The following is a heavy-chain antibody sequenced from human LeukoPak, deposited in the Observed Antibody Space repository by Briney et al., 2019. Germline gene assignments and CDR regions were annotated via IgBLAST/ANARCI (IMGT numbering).Heavy chain of an antibody. CDR3: ARESSSWDLNWFDP. Sequence: GGSLRLSCAASGFTFSSYSMTWVRQAPGKGLEWVSSISSSSSYIYYADSVKGRFTISRDNAKNSLYLQMNSLRAEDAAVYYCARESSSWDLNWFDPWGQGTLVTVSS. D-gene: IGHD6-13*01. V-gene: IGHV3-21*01. J-gene: IGHJ5*02. CDR2: ISSSSSYI. CDR1: GFTFSSYS.